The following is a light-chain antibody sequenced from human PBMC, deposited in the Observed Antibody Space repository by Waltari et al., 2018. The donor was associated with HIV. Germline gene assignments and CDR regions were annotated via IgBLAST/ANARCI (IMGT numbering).Light chain of an antibody. V-gene: IGKV3-20*01. CDR2: GAS. J-gene: IGKJ1*01. CDR1: QPVSSSH. CDR3: HQYGSSPET. Sequence: LTQSTGTLSLSPGDAAILSCRTSQPVSSSHLGWYQQKPGQSPSLLAYGASTRAAGIPDRFSGIGSGADFTLSISRLEPEDFAVYYCHQYGSSPETFGQGTKV.